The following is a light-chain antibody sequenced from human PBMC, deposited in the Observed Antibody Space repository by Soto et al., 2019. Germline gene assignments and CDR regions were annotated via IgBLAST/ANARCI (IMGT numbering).Light chain of an antibody. Sequence: QSVLTQPPSASGTPGQRVTISCSASSGSLSVDWYQHLPGTDPKLLIYSNYQLPSGVPDRFSGSKSGSSASLVISGLQSEDDADYYCAGRDYSLIGLYVLGKGTKLTFL. CDR3: AGRDYSLIGLYV. CDR2: SNY. CDR1: SGSLS. J-gene: IGLJ1*01. V-gene: IGLV1-44*01.